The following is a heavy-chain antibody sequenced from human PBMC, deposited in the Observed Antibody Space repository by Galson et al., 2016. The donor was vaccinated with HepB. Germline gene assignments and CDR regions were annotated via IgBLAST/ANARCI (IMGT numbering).Heavy chain of an antibody. J-gene: IGHJ4*02. CDR2: FYGGGTI. CDR1: GFTVSSNH. Sequence: SLRLSCAASGFTVSSNHMSWVRQAPGKGLEWVSVFYGGGTINYADSVKGRFTVSRENSENTLFLQMNSLRADDTAVYYCARLRPEYNYAYNYWVQGTLVTVSS. D-gene: IGHD5-18*01. V-gene: IGHV3-53*01. CDR3: ARLRPEYNYAYNY.